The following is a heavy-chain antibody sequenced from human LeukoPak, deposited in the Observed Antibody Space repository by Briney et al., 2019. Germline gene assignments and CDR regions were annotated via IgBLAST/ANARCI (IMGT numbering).Heavy chain of an antibody. CDR2: IYSGGST. V-gene: IGHV3-66*02. CDR1: GFTVSSNY. D-gene: IGHD6-13*01. J-gene: IGHJ4*02. CDR3: AKDIPSSSWYLGY. Sequence: PGGSLRLSCAASGFTVSSNYMSWVRQAPGKGLEWVSVIYSGGSTYYADSVKGRFTISRDNSKDTLYLQMNSLRPDDTAVYYCAKDIPSSSWYLGYWGQGTLVTVSS.